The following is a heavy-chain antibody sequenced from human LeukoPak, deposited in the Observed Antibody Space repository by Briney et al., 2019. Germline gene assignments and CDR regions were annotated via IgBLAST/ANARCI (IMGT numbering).Heavy chain of an antibody. CDR3: ARLQRWLQRTFDY. CDR1: GGSISSHY. J-gene: IGHJ4*02. Sequence: SETLSLTCTVSGGSISSHYWSWTRQPPGKGLEWIGYIYYSGSTNYNPSLKSRVTISVDTSKNQFSLKLSSVTAADTAVYYCARLQRWLQRTFDYWGQGTLVTVSS. V-gene: IGHV4-59*11. CDR2: IYYSGST. D-gene: IGHD5-24*01.